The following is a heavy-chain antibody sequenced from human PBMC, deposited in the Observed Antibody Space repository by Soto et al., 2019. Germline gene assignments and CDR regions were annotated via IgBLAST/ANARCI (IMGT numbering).Heavy chain of an antibody. CDR2: IYWDDDK. CDR1: GFSLSTSGVG. Sequence: QITLKESGPTLVKPTQTLTLTCTFSGFSLSTSGVGVGWIRQPPGRALEWLALIYWDDDKRYSPSLKSRLTITKHNSKNQVFLTVTNLDPVDTATYYCAHRYCSSTTCHPYSYYVMDVWGQGTTVTVSS. CDR3: AHRYCSSTTCHPYSYYVMDV. D-gene: IGHD2-2*01. J-gene: IGHJ6*02. V-gene: IGHV2-5*02.